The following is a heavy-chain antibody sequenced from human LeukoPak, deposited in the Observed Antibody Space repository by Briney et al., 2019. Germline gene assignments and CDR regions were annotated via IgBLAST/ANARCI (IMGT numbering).Heavy chain of an antibody. V-gene: IGHV3-30*19. J-gene: IGHJ4*02. CDR1: GFTFSSHG. Sequence: PGRSLRLSCAASGFTFSSHGMHWVRQAPGKGLEWVAVISYDGYNKYDADSVKGRFTISRDNSKNTLYLQMNSLRAEDTAVYYCARVQWSGSYGGSFEYWGQGTLVTVSS. D-gene: IGHD1-26*01. CDR2: ISYDGYNK. CDR3: ARVQWSGSYGGSFEY.